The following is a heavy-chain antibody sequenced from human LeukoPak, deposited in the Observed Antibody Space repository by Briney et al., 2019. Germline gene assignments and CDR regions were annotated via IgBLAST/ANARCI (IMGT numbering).Heavy chain of an antibody. J-gene: IGHJ6*02. V-gene: IGHV4-34*01. CDR1: GGSFSGYY. Sequence: PSETLSLTCAVYGGSFSGYYWSWIRQPPGKGLEWIGEINHSGSTNYNPSLKSRVTISVDTSKNQFSLKLSSVTAADTAVYYCARDISMDCTNGVCDPGVYYYGMDVWGQGTTVTVSS. CDR3: ARDISMDCTNGVCDPGVYYYGMDV. CDR2: INHSGST. D-gene: IGHD2-8*01.